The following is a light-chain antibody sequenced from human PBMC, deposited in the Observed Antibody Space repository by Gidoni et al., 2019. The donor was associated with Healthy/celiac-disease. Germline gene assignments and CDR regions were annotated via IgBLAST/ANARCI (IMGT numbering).Light chain of an antibody. J-gene: IGLJ2*01. CDR1: SSNNGSNT. Sequence: QSVLTQPPPASGTPGQRVTISCSGSSSNNGSNTVNWYQQLPGTAPKLPIYSNNQRPSGVPDRFSGSKSGTSASLAISGLQSEDEADYYCAAWDDSLNGVVFGGGTKLTVL. CDR3: AAWDDSLNGVV. CDR2: SNN. V-gene: IGLV1-44*01.